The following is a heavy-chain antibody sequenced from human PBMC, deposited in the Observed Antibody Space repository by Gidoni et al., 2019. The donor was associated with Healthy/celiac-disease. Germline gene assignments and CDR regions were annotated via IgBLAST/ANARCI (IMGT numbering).Heavy chain of an antibody. CDR2: IYYSGST. J-gene: IGHJ3*02. CDR1: GGSVSSGSYY. CDR3: ARVGSRAFDI. V-gene: IGHV4-61*01. Sequence: QVQLQESGPGLVKPSETLSLTCTVSGGSVSSGSYYWSWIRQPPGKGLEWIGYIYYSGSTNYNPSLKSRVTISVDTSKNQFSLKLSSVTAADTAVYYCARVGSRAFDIWGQGTMVTVSS.